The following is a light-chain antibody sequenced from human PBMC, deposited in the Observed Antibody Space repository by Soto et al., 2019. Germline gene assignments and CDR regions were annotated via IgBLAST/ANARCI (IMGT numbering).Light chain of an antibody. V-gene: IGKV3-20*01. CDR2: DTS. J-gene: IGKJ1*01. CDR1: QSVSNIY. Sequence: EIVLTQSPGTLSLSPGERAILSCRASQSVSNIYLAWYQHKPGQAPRLLIYDTSTRATGIPDRFSGSGSGTDFTLTISRLEPEDFAVYYCQQYSGSPETFGQGTKVEIK. CDR3: QQYSGSPET.